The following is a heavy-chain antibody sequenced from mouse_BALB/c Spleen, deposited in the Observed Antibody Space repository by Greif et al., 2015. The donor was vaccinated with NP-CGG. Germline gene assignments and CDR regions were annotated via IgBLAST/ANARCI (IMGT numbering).Heavy chain of an antibody. Sequence: QVHVKQSGPGLVQPSQSLSITCTVSGFSLTSYGVHWVRQSPGKGLEWLGVIWSGGSTDYNAAFISRLSISKDNSKSXXFFKMNSLQANDTAIYYCARNYYGSSYYAMDYWGQGTSVTVSS. CDR2: IWSGGST. CDR1: GFSLTSYG. V-gene: IGHV2-2*02. D-gene: IGHD1-1*01. J-gene: IGHJ4*01. CDR3: ARNYYGSSYYAMDY.